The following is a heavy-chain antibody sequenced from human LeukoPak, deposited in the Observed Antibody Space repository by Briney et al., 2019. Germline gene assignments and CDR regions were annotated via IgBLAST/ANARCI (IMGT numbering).Heavy chain of an antibody. V-gene: IGHV3-33*01. CDR3: GRDERGYYDSSGYFGAIDY. CDR1: GFAFNSYA. J-gene: IGHJ4*02. D-gene: IGHD3-22*01. Sequence: GGSLRLSCAASGFAFNSYAMHWVRQAPGKGLEWVAFIWYDGSNKYYADSVKGRFTFSRDNSKNTVYLQMDSLRAEDTAVYYCGRDERGYYDSSGYFGAIDYWGQGTLVTVSS. CDR2: IWYDGSNK.